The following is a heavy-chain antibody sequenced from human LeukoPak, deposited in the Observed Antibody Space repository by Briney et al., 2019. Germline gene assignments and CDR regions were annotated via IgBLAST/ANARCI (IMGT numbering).Heavy chain of an antibody. Sequence: SETLSLTCTVSGDSISTSSYYWGWIRQPPGKGLEWIGSIYYSGSTYYNPSLKSRVTISVDTSKNQFSLKLSSVTAADTAVYYCATSIAVAGTLPDYWGQGTLVTVSS. CDR2: IYYSGST. J-gene: IGHJ4*02. D-gene: IGHD6-19*01. CDR3: ATSIAVAGTLPDY. V-gene: IGHV4-39*01. CDR1: GDSISTSSYY.